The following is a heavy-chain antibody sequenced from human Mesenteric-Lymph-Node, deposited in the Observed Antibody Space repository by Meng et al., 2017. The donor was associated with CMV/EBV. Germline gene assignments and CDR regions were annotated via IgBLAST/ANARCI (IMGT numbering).Heavy chain of an antibody. J-gene: IGHJ4*02. CDR2: IYYSGST. Sequence: SETLSLTCTVSGGSISSSSYYWGWIRQSPGKGLEWIGNIYYSGSTYYNPSLKSRVTISVDTSNNQFSLKLSSVTAADTAVYYCARHEVGATFDYWGQGTLVTVSS. V-gene: IGHV4-39*01. CDR3: ARHEVGATFDY. CDR1: GGSISSSSYY. D-gene: IGHD1-26*01.